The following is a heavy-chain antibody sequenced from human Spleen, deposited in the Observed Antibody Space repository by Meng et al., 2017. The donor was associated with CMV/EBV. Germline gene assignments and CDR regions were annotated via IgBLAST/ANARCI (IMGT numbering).Heavy chain of an antibody. CDR2: IHKIGST. D-gene: IGHD6-6*01. CDR1: GASVSSGRYY. V-gene: IGHV4-61*01. J-gene: IGHJ4*02. CDR3: ARGRRVAARIYFDY. Sequence: SETLSLTCGVSGASVSSGRYYWSWIRQSPGRRPEWIGYIHKIGSTNYNPSLKSRVTISVDTSKNQFSLKLSSVTAADTAVYYCARGRRVAARIYFDYWGQGTLVTVSS.